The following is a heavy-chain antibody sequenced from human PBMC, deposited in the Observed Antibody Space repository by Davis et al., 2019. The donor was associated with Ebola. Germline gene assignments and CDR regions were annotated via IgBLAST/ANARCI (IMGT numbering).Heavy chain of an antibody. J-gene: IGHJ4*02. CDR2: IIPIFGTA. D-gene: IGHD3-10*01. CDR3: AREGLGGSGSYYKRNLDY. CDR1: GGTFSSYA. V-gene: IGHV1-69*06. Sequence: SVKVSCKASGGTFSSYAISWVRQAPGQGLEWMGGIIPIFGTANYAQKFQGRVTITADKSTSTAYMELRSLRSDDTAVYYCAREGLGGSGSYYKRNLDYWGQGTLVTVSS.